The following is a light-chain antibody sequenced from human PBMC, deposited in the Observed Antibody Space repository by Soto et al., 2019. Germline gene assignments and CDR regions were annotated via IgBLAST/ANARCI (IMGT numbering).Light chain of an antibody. CDR2: AAS. J-gene: IGKJ1*01. CDR1: QSIGTY. CDR3: QQSYSTPPWT. V-gene: IGKV1-39*01. Sequence: DIQMTQSPSSLSASVGDRVTITCRASQSIGTYLHWYQQKAGKAPKLLIYAASSLQSGVPSRFSGIGSGTDFTLTISRLQPEDFANYYGQQSYSTPPWTFGQGTKVEI.